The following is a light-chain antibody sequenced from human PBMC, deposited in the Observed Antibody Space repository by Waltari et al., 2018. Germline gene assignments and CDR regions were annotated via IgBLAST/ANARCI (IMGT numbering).Light chain of an antibody. CDR3: ALYYGNARWV. J-gene: IGLJ3*02. CDR1: PWAITRHSY. CDR2: DTN. V-gene: IGLV7-43*01. Sequence: QTVVTQEPSLPVSPGGPVPLTCTPPPWAITRHSYPNWFQQKPGQAPTSLIYDTNKRHFWTPARFSGSLLGGKAALTLSRALPEDEADYYCALYYGNARWVFGGGTKLTVL.